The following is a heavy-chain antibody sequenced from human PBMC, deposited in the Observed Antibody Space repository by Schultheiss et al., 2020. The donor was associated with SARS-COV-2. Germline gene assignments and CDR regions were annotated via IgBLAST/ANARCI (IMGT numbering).Heavy chain of an antibody. CDR2: ISAYNGNT. CDR3: ARVWGSNYYDSSGYYYFDY. CDR1: GYTFTSYG. J-gene: IGHJ4*02. Sequence: ASVKVSCKASGYTFTSYGISWVRQAPGQGLEWMGWISAYNGNTNYAQKLQGRVTMTTDTSTSTAYMELRSLRSDDTAVYYCARVWGSNYYDSSGYYYFDYWGQGTLVTVSS. V-gene: IGHV1-18*01. D-gene: IGHD3-22*01.